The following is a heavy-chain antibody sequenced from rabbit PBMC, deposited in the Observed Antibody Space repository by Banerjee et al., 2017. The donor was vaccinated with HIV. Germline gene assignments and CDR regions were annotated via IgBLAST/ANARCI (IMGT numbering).Heavy chain of an antibody. CDR2: IDNGDDSS. J-gene: IGHJ4*01. V-gene: IGHV1S47*01. CDR3: ARGLPDIIGWNFAW. CDR1: GFAFSTNA. D-gene: IGHD1-1*01. Sequence: QEQPEESGGGLAQPEGSLTLTCNASGFAFSTNAMCWVRQAPGKGPEWIAGIDNGDDSSYYASWVNGRFPISRSASLNTVTLQMTRLRGADTATYFCARGLPDIIGWNFAWWGQGTRVTV.